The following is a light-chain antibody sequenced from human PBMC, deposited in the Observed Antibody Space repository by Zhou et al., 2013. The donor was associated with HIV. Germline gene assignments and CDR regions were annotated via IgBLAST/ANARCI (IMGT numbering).Light chain of an antibody. CDR2: DDS. J-gene: IGLJ1*01. V-gene: IGLV3-21*02. CDR1: NIGSNS. Sequence: SYVLTQPPSVSVAPGQTARITCGGNNIGSNSVHWYQLKPGQAPVLVVYDDSDRPSGIPERFSGSNSGNTATLTISRVEAGDEADYYCQVWDGSSDHPIFGTGTKVTVL. CDR3: QVWDGSSDHPI.